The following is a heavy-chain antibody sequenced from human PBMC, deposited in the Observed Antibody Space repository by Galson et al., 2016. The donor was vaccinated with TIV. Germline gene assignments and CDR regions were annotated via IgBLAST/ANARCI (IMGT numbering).Heavy chain of an antibody. Sequence: SVKVSCKASGYTFTSFDISWIRQAPGQGLEWMGWMSPSNGNTGYAQKFRGRITMTRHPSTTTVYMELSGLTSEDTAVYYCERGHYYASSGYSFDFWGQGTLVTVSS. V-gene: IGHV1-8*01. J-gene: IGHJ4*02. D-gene: IGHD3-22*01. CDR2: MSPSNGNT. CDR1: GYTFTSFD. CDR3: ERGHYYASSGYSFDF.